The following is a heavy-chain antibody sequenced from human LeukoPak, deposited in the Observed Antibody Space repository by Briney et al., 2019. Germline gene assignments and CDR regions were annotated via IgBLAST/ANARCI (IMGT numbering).Heavy chain of an antibody. D-gene: IGHD2-2*01. CDR2: ISGSGGST. CDR1: GFTFSNYA. V-gene: IGHV3-23*01. CDR3: AKNSSVVVRATIRY. Sequence: SGGSLRLSCAASGFTFSNYAMSWVRQAPGKGLEWVSAISGSGGSTYYADSVKGRFTISRDNSKNTLYLQMNRLRAEDTAVYYCAKNSSVVVRATIRYGSQGTLVTVSS. J-gene: IGHJ4*02.